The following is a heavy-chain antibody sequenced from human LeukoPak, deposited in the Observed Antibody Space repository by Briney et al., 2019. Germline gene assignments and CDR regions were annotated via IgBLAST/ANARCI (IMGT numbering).Heavy chain of an antibody. J-gene: IGHJ1*01. CDR3: ARGYCSGGSCYVFQP. CDR2: ISSSSSYI. CDR1: GFTFSSYS. D-gene: IGHD2-15*01. V-gene: IGHV3-21*01. Sequence: GGSLRLSCAASGFTFSSYSMNWVRQAPGKGLEWVSSISSSSSYIYYADSVKGRFTISRDNAKNSLYLQMNSLRAEDTAVYYCARGYCSGGSCYVFQPWGQGTLVTVSS.